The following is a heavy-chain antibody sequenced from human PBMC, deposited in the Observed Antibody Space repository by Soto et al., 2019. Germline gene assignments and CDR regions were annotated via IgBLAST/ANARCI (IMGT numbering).Heavy chain of an antibody. CDR2: TYYRSKWYN. Sequence: QSQTLSLPCAISGDSVSSNSAAWNWIRQSPSRGLEWLGRTYYRSKWYNDYAVSVKSRITINPDTSKNQFSLQLNSVTPEDTAVYYCARDSPFMVRGVILSGFSNWFDPWGQGTLVTVSS. V-gene: IGHV6-1*01. J-gene: IGHJ5*02. CDR3: ARDSPFMVRGVILSGFSNWFDP. D-gene: IGHD3-10*01. CDR1: GDSVSSNSAA.